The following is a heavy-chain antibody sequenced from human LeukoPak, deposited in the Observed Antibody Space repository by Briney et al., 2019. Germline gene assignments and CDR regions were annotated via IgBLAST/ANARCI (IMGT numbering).Heavy chain of an antibody. CDR1: GGTFSSYT. V-gene: IGHV1-69*04. CDR2: IIPILGIA. CDR3: ARDQGSGGTVYTNWFDP. D-gene: IGHD2-15*01. J-gene: IGHJ5*02. Sequence: SVKVSCKASGGTFSSYTISWVRQAPGQGLEWMGRIIPILGIANYAQKFQGRVTITADKSTSTAYMELSSLRSEDTAVYYCARDQGSGGTVYTNWFDPWGQGTLVTVSS.